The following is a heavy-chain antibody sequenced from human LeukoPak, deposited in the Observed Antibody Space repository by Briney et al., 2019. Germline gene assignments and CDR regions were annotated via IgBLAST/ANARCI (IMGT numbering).Heavy chain of an antibody. D-gene: IGHD4-17*01. CDR3: ASEVTGNYGDYVSYYYYYMDV. CDR2: IIPIFGTA. Sequence: SVKVSCKASGGTFISYAISGVRQAPGQGLEWMGRIIPIFGTANYAQKFQGRVTITTDESTSTAYMELSSLRSEDTAVYYCASEVTGNYGDYVSYYYYYMDVWGKGTTVTVCS. CDR1: GGTFISYA. V-gene: IGHV1-69*05. J-gene: IGHJ6*03.